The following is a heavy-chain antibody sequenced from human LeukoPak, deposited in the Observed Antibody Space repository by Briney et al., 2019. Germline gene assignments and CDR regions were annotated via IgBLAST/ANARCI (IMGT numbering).Heavy chain of an antibody. CDR1: GGSISSYY. D-gene: IGHD2-2*01. CDR3: ATGAHCSSTSCYFRSDYMDV. J-gene: IGHJ6*03. CDR2: IYTSGST. Sequence: SETLSLTCTVSGGSISSYYWSWIRQPAGKGLEWIGRIYTSGSTNYNPSLKSRVTMSVNTSKNQFSLKLSSVTAADTAVYYCATGAHCSSTSCYFRSDYMDVWGKGTTVTVSS. V-gene: IGHV4-4*07.